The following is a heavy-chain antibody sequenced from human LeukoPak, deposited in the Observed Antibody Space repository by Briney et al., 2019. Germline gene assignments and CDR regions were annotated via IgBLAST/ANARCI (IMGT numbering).Heavy chain of an antibody. D-gene: IGHD3-22*01. Sequence: GGSLRLSCAASGFTFSSYAMSWVRQAPGKGLEWVSAISGSGGSTYYADSVKGRFTISRDNSKNTLYLQMNSLRAEDTAVYYCAFTPGYYYDSSGYYPSDWGQGTLVTVSS. V-gene: IGHV3-23*01. CDR3: AFTPGYYYDSSGYYPSD. J-gene: IGHJ4*02. CDR1: GFTFSSYA. CDR2: ISGSGGST.